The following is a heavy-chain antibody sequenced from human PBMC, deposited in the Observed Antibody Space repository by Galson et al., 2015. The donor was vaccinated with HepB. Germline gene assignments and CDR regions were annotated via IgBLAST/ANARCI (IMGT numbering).Heavy chain of an antibody. J-gene: IGHJ6*03. CDR3: AKAEGVVPAAIYYYYYMDV. CDR2: IIPIFGTA. Sequence: SVKVSCKASGGTFSSYAISWVRQAPGQGLEWMGGIIPIFGTANYAQKFQGRVTITADESTSTAYMELSSLRSEDTAVYYCAKAEGVVPAAIYYYYYMDVWGKGTTVTVSS. D-gene: IGHD2-2*02. V-gene: IGHV1-69*13. CDR1: GGTFSSYA.